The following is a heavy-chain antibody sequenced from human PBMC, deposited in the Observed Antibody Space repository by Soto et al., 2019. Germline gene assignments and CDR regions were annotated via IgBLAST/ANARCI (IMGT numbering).Heavy chain of an antibody. CDR1: GYSMSSGYY. J-gene: IGHJ6*02. CDR2: IYHSGST. CDR3: EGEKRFLEWFGGYYYYGMDV. D-gene: IGHD3-3*01. V-gene: IGHV4-38-2*02. Sequence: SETLSLTCAVSGYSMSSGYYWGWIRQPPGKGLEWIGSIYHSGSTYYNASLKSRVTISVDTSKNQFSMKLSSVTAADTDVYYCEGEKRFLEWFGGYYYYGMDVWGQGTTVTVYS.